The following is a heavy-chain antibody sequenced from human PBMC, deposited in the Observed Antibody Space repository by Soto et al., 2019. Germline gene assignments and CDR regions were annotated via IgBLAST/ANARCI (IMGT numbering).Heavy chain of an antibody. V-gene: IGHV3-9*01. CDR2: ISWNSDNI. CDR1: GFTFDDYA. Sequence: EVQLVESGGGLVQPGRSLRLSCAASGFTFDDYAMHWVRQVSGKGLEWVSSISWNSDNIGYADSVKGRFTISRDNAKNSLYLQMNTLRAEDTALYYSAKDRQTGAVYYGVEVWGRGTTVIVSS. CDR3: AKDRQTGAVYYGVEV. D-gene: IGHD2-8*01. J-gene: IGHJ6*02.